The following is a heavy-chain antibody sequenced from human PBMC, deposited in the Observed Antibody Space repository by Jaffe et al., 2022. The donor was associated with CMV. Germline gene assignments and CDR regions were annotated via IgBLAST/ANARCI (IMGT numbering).Heavy chain of an antibody. Sequence: QLQLQESGPGLVKPSETLSLTCTVSGGSISSSSYYWGWIRQPPGKGLEWIGSIYYSGSTYYNPSLKSRVTISVDTSKNQFSLKLSSVTAADTAVYYCARGLVLGQLWPLDYWGQGTLVTVSS. CDR3: ARGLVLGQLWPLDY. D-gene: IGHD5-18*01. V-gene: IGHV4-39*01. CDR2: IYYSGST. J-gene: IGHJ4*02. CDR1: GGSISSSSYY.